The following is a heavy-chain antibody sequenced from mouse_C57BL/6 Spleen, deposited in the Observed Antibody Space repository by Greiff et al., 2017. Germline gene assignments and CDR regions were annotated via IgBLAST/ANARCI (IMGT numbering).Heavy chain of an antibody. D-gene: IGHD2-4*01. CDR3: ARGDYDDWYFDV. Sequence: EVQGVESGGGLVKPGGSLKLSCAASGFTFSDYGMHWVRQAPEKGLEWVAYISSGSSTIYYADTVKGRFTISRDNAKNTLSLQMTSLRSEDTAMYYCARGDYDDWYFDVWGTGTTVTVSS. J-gene: IGHJ1*03. V-gene: IGHV5-17*01. CDR1: GFTFSDYG. CDR2: ISSGSSTI.